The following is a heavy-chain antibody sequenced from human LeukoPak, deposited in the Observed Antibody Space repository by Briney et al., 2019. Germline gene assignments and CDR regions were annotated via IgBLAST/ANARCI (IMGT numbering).Heavy chain of an antibody. CDR1: GDTFTNAL. V-gene: IGHV3-15*01. Sequence: GGSLRLSCADSGDTFTNALMRWVRQAPGEGLEWVGRIKSKIDGGTTDYAAPVNGRVTISRDDSKNTLYLQMNSLKTEDTAIYYCTTPPNYLDLWGRGTLVTVSS. CDR3: TTPPNYLDL. CDR2: IKSKIDGGTT. J-gene: IGHJ2*01.